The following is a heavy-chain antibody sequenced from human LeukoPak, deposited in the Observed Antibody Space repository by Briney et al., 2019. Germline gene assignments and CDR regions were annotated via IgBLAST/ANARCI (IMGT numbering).Heavy chain of an antibody. V-gene: IGHV3-33*06. D-gene: IGHD1-20*01. CDR3: AKDTITGTTADALDI. Sequence: SGGSLRLSCAASGFTFSSYGMHWVRQAPGKGLEWVAVIWYDGSNKYYADSVKGRFTISRDNSKNTLYLQMNSLRAEDTALYYCAKDTITGTTADALDIWGQGTMLTVSS. J-gene: IGHJ3*02. CDR2: IWYDGSNK. CDR1: GFTFSSYG.